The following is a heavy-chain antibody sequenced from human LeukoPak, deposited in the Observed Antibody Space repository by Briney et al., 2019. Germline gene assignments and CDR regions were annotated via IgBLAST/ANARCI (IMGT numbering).Heavy chain of an antibody. CDR3: AIGGGCHVEY. CDR2: IKEDGSEK. D-gene: IGHD2/OR15-2a*01. V-gene: IGHV3-7*05. Sequence: GGSLLLSCAASGFTFSSYWMSWVRQAPGKGLEWVANIKEDGSEKNYVDSVKGRFTISRDNAKNSLYLQMNSLRAEDTAVYYCAIGGGCHVEYWCQGNLVTVSS. CDR1: GFTFSSYW. J-gene: IGHJ4*02.